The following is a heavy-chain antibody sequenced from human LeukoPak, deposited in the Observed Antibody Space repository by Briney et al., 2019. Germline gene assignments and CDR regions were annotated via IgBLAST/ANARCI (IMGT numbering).Heavy chain of an antibody. CDR1: GFTFSSYS. J-gene: IGHJ4*02. D-gene: IGHD3-3*01. Sequence: AGGSLRLSCAASGFTFSSYSMNWVRQAPGKGLEWVSSISSSSSYIYYADSVKGRFTISRDNAKNSLYLQMNSLRAEDTAVYYCARDRTPGNRSIFGVVIPITAGEFDYWGQGTLVTVSS. CDR2: ISSSSSYI. CDR3: ARDRTPGNRSIFGVVIPITAGEFDY. V-gene: IGHV3-21*01.